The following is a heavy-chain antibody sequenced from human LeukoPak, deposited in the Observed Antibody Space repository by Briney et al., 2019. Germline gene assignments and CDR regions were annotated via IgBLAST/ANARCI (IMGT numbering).Heavy chain of an antibody. V-gene: IGHV4-34*01. Sequence: SETLSLTCAVYGGSFSRYYWSWIRQPPGKGLEWIGEINHSGSTNYNPSLKSRVTISIDTSKNQFSLKLSSVTAADTAVYYCARATGELLLDYWGQGTLVTVSS. CDR1: GGSFSRYY. CDR2: INHSGST. D-gene: IGHD1-26*01. CDR3: ARATGELLLDY. J-gene: IGHJ4*02.